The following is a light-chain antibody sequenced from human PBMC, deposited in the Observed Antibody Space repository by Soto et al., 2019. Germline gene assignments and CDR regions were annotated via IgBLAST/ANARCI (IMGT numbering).Light chain of an antibody. Sequence: QSALTQPASVSGSPGQSITISCTGTSSDVGGYNYVSWYQQHPGKAPKLMIYDVSNRPSGVSNRFSGSKSGNTASLTISGLQAEDEADYYCSSYSGSSTVVLGGGTKLTV. CDR1: SSDVGGYNY. CDR3: SSYSGSSTVV. J-gene: IGLJ2*01. V-gene: IGLV2-14*01. CDR2: DVS.